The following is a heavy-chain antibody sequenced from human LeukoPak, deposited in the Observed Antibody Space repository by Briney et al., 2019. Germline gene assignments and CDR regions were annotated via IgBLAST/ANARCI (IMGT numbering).Heavy chain of an antibody. Sequence: PGGSLRLSCAASGFTFSSYSMNWVRQAPGKGLEWVSYISSSSSTIYYADSVKGRFTISRDNAKNSLYLQMNSLRAEDTAVYYCARGPSIAAQLTFVAWGQGTLVTVSS. V-gene: IGHV3-48*01. J-gene: IGHJ5*02. CDR2: ISSSSSTI. D-gene: IGHD6-6*01. CDR1: GFTFSSYS. CDR3: ARGPSIAAQLTFVA.